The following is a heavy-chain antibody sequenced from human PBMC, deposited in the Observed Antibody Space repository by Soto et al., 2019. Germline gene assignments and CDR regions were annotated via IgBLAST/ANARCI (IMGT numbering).Heavy chain of an antibody. CDR1: AGTFNNYA. CDR2: TIPLFSTS. CDR3: ASAGGRPYYYYVMDV. Sequence: QEQLVQSGPEVKKPGSSVTVSCKASAGTFNNYAICWVRQAPGQGLEWMGGTIPLFSTSSYAQKFQGRVTITADKSTSTVYMEMRNLKSEDTALYYCASAGGRPYYYYVMDVWGQGTTVTVS. D-gene: IGHD2-15*01. J-gene: IGHJ6*02. V-gene: IGHV1-69*06.